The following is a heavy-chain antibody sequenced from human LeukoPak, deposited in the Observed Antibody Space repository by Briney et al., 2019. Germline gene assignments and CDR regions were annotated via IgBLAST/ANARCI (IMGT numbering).Heavy chain of an antibody. CDR2: ILYDGTPR. CDR3: AKMEGFYGAGTTLTIDS. D-gene: IGHD3-10*01. V-gene: IGHV3-30*02. CDR1: GFTFSAYA. Sequence: GRSLRLSCEASGFTFSAYAMHWVRQAPGKGLEWVAFILYDGTPRNYGDSMKGRVTIYRDNSKNTVALQMNSLRVEDTGVYYCAKMEGFYGAGTTLTIDSWGQGNLVVVSS. J-gene: IGHJ4*02.